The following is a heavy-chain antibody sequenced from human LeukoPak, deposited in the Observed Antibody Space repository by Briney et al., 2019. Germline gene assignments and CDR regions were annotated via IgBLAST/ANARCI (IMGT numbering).Heavy chain of an antibody. V-gene: IGHV3-7*01. CDR2: IKQDGSEK. J-gene: IGHJ4*02. D-gene: IGHD5-18*01. Sequence: GGSLRLSCAASGFTFSSYWMSWVRQAPGKGLEWVANIKQDGSEKYYVDSVKGRFTISRDNAKNSLYLQMNSLRAAGTAVYYCARDALLTSMDLLYYFEYLGQGTLVTVSS. CDR1: GFTFSSYW. CDR3: ARDALLTSMDLLYYFEY.